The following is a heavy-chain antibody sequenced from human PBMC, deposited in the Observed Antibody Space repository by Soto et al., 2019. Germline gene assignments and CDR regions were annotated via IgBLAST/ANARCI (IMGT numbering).Heavy chain of an antibody. J-gene: IGHJ4*02. CDR1: GFSFSSYA. V-gene: IGHV3-23*01. CDR3: ARRSSGWYFDY. CDR2: ISGSGDST. Sequence: EVQLLESGGGLVQPGGSLRLSCAASGFSFSSYAMNWVRQAPGKGLEWVSVISGSGDSTYYADSVKGRFTISRDNSKNTLNLQMISLRAEDTAVYYCARRSSGWYFDYWGQGPLVIVSS. D-gene: IGHD6-19*01.